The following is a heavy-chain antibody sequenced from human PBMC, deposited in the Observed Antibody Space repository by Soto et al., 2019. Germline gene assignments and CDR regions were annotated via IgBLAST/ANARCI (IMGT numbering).Heavy chain of an antibody. V-gene: IGHV5-51*01. CDR1: GYSFTSYW. Sequence: PGESLKISCKGSGYSFTSYWIGWVRQMPGKGLEWMGIIYPGDSDTRYSPSFQGQVTISADKSISTAYLQWSSLKASDTAMYYCARLRGSSWDYYYYGMDVWGQGTTVTVSS. CDR2: IYPGDSDT. J-gene: IGHJ6*02. CDR3: ARLRGSSWDYYYYGMDV. D-gene: IGHD6-13*01.